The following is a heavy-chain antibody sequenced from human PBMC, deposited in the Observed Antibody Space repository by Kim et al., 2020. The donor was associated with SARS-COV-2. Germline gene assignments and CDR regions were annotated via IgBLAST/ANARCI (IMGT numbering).Heavy chain of an antibody. CDR2: ISWNSGSI. CDR1: GFTFDDYA. D-gene: IGHD6-19*01. Sequence: GGSLRLSCAASGFTFDDYAMHWIRQAPGKGLEWVSGISWNSGSIGYADSVKGRFTISRDNAKNSLYLQMNSLRAEDTALYYCAKDGSGWHYYYYGMDVWGQGTTVTVSS. V-gene: IGHV3-9*01. CDR3: AKDGSGWHYYYYGMDV. J-gene: IGHJ6*02.